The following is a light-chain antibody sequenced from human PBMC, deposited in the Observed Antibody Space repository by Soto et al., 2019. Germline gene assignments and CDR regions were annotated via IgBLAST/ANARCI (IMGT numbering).Light chain of an antibody. Sequence: QSALTQPASVSGSPGQSITISCTGTSSDVGGYHYVSWYQQHPGKAPKLMIYEVTNRPSGISNRFSGSKSGNPASLTISGLQAEDEADYYCSSYTNNDARVLGGGTKLTVL. V-gene: IGLV2-14*01. CDR2: EVT. CDR3: SSYTNNDARV. CDR1: SSDVGGYHY. J-gene: IGLJ3*02.